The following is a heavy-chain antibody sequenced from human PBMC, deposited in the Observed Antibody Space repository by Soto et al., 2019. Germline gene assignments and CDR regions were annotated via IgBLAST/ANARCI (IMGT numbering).Heavy chain of an antibody. CDR3: AKDQGGAGRFYYYYGMDV. CDR1: GFTFSSYG. CDR2: ISYDGSNK. J-gene: IGHJ6*02. Sequence: QVQLVESGGGVVQPGRSLRLSCAASGFTFSSYGMHWVRQAPGKGLEWVAVISYDGSNKNYADSVKGRFTISRDSSKNTLYLQMNSLRAEDTAVYHCAKDQGGAGRFYYYYGMDVWGQGTSVTVSS. V-gene: IGHV3-30*18. D-gene: IGHD6-6*01.